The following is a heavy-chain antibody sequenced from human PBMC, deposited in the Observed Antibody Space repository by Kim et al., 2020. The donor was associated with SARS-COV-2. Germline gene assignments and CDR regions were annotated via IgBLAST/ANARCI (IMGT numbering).Heavy chain of an antibody. CDR1: GFTFSNAW. CDR3: TTDHKGYRDLLTYYYGMDV. J-gene: IGHJ6*02. CDR2: IKSKTDGGTT. D-gene: IGHD6-13*01. V-gene: IGHV3-15*01. Sequence: GGSLRLSCAASGFTFSNAWMSWVRQAPGKGLEWVGRIKSKTDGGTTDYAAPVKGRFTISRDDSKNTLYLQMNSLKTEDTAVYYCTTDHKGYRDLLTYYYGMDVWGQGTTVTVSS.